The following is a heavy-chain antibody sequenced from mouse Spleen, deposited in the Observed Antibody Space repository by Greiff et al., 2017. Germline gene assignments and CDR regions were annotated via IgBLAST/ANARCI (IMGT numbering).Heavy chain of an antibody. V-gene: IGHV5-17*01. CDR1: GFTFSDYG. CDR2: ISSASSTI. D-gene: IGHD1-1*01. Sequence: EVQRVESGGGLVKPGGSLPLPCAASGFTFSDYGMHWARQAPEKGLEWVAYISSASSTIYHADTVKGRFPIFRANAKITLFLQMTSLRSEFTAVYYCARGITTVVAREFAYWGKEAVVTVSA. J-gene: IGHJ3*01. CDR3: ARGITTVVAREFAY.